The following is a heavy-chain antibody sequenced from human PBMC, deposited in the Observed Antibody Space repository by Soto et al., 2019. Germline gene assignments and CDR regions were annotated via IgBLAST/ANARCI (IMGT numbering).Heavy chain of an antibody. CDR3: IRGGSPYYYDY. CDR1: GFIFSGSA. J-gene: IGHJ4*02. Sequence: EVQLVESGGRLVQPGGSLKLSCAASGFIFSGSAVHWVRQASGKGLEWVGRILSKAGNYATAYPASMKGRFTISRDDSENTAFLQMNSLKTEDTAVYYCIRGGSPYYYDYWGQGTLVAVSS. V-gene: IGHV3-73*01. CDR2: ILSKAGNYAT.